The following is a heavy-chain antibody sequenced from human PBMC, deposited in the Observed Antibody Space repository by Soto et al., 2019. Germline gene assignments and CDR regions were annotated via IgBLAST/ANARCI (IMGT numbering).Heavy chain of an antibody. CDR3: ARAKGYYDFWSGYYRVGWFDP. CDR1: GGSISSGDYY. D-gene: IGHD3-3*01. J-gene: IGHJ5*02. CDR2: IYYSGST. V-gene: IGHV4-30-4*01. Sequence: QVQLQESGPGLVKPSQTLSLTCTVSGGSISSGDYYWSWIRQPPGKGLEWIGYIYYSGSTYYNPSLKSRVNISVDTSKNPFSLKLSSVTAGDTAVYFCARAKGYYDFWSGYYRVGWFDPWGQGTLVTVSS.